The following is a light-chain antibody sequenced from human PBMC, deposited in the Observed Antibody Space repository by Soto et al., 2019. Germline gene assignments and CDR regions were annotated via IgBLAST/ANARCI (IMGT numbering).Light chain of an antibody. CDR3: EQTYSTPVT. J-gene: IGKJ5*01. CDR2: GAS. Sequence: DIQMTQSPSSLSASVGDIVTVTFRTSQKINNYLNWYQQKPGKAPKLLIYGASSVQSGVPLRFSGSGSVTEFTLTISSLQPVDFAIYYCEQTYSTPVTFGQGTRLENK. V-gene: IGKV1-39*01. CDR1: QKINNY.